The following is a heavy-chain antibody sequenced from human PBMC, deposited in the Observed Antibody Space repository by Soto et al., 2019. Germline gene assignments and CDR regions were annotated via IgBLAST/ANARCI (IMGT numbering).Heavy chain of an antibody. V-gene: IGHV4-39*01. Sequence: SEPLSLTCTVSGGSITTTTYYWGWLRQPPGKGLEWIGSVYYSGSTYYNPSLKSRVNISVDTSMNQFSLMLSSVTAADTAVYFCARAPTDYSYDYWGLGNLVTVSS. CDR2: VYYSGST. J-gene: IGHJ4*02. D-gene: IGHD4-4*01. CDR3: ARAPTDYSYDY. CDR1: GGSITTTTYY.